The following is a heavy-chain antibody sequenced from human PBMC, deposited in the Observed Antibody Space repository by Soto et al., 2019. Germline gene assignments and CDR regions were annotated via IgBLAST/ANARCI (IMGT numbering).Heavy chain of an antibody. J-gene: IGHJ6*03. CDR2: IIPILGIA. CDR1: GGTFSSYT. V-gene: IGHV1-69*08. CDR3: ARDLPTYDYDSLTGYYMYV. Sequence: QVQLVQSGAEVKKPGSSVKVSCKASGGTFSSYTISWVRQAPGQGLEWMGRIIPILGIANYAQKFQGRVTITADKSTSTAYMELSSLRSEDTAVYYCARDLPTYDYDSLTGYYMYVWGKGTTVTVSS. D-gene: IGHD3-9*01.